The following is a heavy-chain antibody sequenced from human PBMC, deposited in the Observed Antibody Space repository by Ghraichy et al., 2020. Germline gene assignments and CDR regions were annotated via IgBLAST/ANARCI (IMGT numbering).Heavy chain of an antibody. D-gene: IGHD6-6*01. CDR1: EFTFSNYW. V-gene: IGHV3-7*01. CDR3: ARSTFSSADY. Sequence: GESLNISCAASEFTFSNYWMSWVRQAPGKGLEWVAHIKRDGSEEFYVDSVKGRFTTSRENAHNSLSLQMNSLRAEDSAVYYCARSTFSSADYWGQGTLVTVSS. CDR2: IKRDGSEE. J-gene: IGHJ4*02.